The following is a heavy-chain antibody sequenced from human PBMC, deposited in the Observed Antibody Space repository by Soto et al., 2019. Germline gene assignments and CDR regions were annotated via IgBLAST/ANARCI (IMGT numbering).Heavy chain of an antibody. Sequence: QMHLVESGGGVVQPGRSLTLSCVASGFTFTSYGIHWVRQAPGKGLEWVAVIWYDGSNKYYGDSVKGRFSISRDNSKNTVYFLMNSLRAEDTAVYYCARDRRFLERLHYWGKGTLVSVSS. CDR2: IWYDGSNK. J-gene: IGHJ4*02. CDR3: ARDRRFLERLHY. D-gene: IGHD3-3*01. V-gene: IGHV3-33*01. CDR1: GFTFTSYG.